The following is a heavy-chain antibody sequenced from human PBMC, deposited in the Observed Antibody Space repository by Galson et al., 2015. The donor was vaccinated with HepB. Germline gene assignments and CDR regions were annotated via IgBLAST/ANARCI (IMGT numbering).Heavy chain of an antibody. CDR2: ISYDGSNK. CDR3: ARGVQSPYCGGDCYLWDY. J-gene: IGHJ4*02. D-gene: IGHD2-21*02. V-gene: IGHV3-30*04. Sequence: SLRLSCAASGFTFSSYAMHWVRQAPGKGLEWVAVISYDGSNKYYADSVKGRFTISRDNSKNTLYLQMNSLRAEDTAVYYCARGVQSPYCGGDCYLWDYWGQGTLVTVSS. CDR1: GFTFSSYA.